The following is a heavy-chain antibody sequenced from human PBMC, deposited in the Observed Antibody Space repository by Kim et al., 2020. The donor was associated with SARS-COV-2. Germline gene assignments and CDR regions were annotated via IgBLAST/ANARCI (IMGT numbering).Heavy chain of an antibody. CDR1: GYSFTPYW. CDR3: ARQGTTTGTSRAFDI. J-gene: IGHJ3*02. CDR2: IYPGDSDT. D-gene: IGHD4-17*01. Sequence: GESLKISCKASGYSFTPYWIGWVRQMPGKGLGWMGIIYPGDSDTKYGPSFKGQVTISADKSISTAYLQLSSLKASDTAMYYSARQGTTTGTSRAFDIWGQGTMVTVSS. V-gene: IGHV5-51*01.